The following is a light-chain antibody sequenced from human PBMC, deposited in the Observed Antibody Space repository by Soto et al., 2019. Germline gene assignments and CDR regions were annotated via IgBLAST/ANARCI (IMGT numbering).Light chain of an antibody. Sequence: IQLTQSPSSLSASVGDRVTITCRASQGISSYLAWYQQGPGKAPKLLIYAASTLQSGVPSRFSGSASGTEFTLTISSLQPEDFATYYCQQVSGYPLNFGGGTKVEN. CDR3: QQVSGYPLN. J-gene: IGKJ4*01. V-gene: IGKV1-9*01. CDR2: AAS. CDR1: QGISSY.